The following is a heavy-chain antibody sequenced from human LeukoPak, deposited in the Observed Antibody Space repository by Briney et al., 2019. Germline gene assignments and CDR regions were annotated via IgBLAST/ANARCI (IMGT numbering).Heavy chain of an antibody. CDR2: IDVGSTTI. D-gene: IGHD4-17*01. CDR1: GFTFSSFD. J-gene: IGHJ4*02. V-gene: IGHV3-48*01. CDR3: ARDYGDYFGN. Sequence: GGSLRLSCEASGFTFSSFDIHWVRQAPGKGLEWVSFIDVGSTTIYYSDSVKGRFTISRDNANKSLYLQMNSLRAEDTAVYYCARDYGDYFGNWGQGTLVTVSS.